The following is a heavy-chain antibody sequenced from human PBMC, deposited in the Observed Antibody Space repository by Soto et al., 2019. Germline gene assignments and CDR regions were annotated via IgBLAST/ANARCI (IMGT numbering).Heavy chain of an antibody. Sequence: GGSLRLSCAPPGLTVSSKYITWFRQAPGQGLAWGSVIYSGGSTYYADSVKGRFTISRDNSKNTLYLQMNSLRAEDTAVYYCARAVPRYCSSTSCHGDYFDYWGQGTLVTVSS. J-gene: IGHJ4*02. CDR3: ARAVPRYCSSTSCHGDYFDY. CDR1: GLTVSSKY. V-gene: IGHV3-53*01. CDR2: IYSGGST. D-gene: IGHD2-2*01.